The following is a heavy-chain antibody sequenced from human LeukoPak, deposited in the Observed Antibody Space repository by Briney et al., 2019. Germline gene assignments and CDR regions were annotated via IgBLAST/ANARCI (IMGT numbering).Heavy chain of an antibody. CDR3: ARGLLLWFGELPYNWFDP. V-gene: IGHV1-8*01. Sequence: ASVKVSCKASGYTFTGYDINWVRQATGQGLEWMGWMNPNSGNTGYAQKFQGRVTMTRNTSISTAYMELSSLRSEDTAVYYCARGLLLWFGELPYNWFDPWGQGTLVTVSS. D-gene: IGHD3-10*01. CDR1: GYTFTGYD. CDR2: MNPNSGNT. J-gene: IGHJ5*02.